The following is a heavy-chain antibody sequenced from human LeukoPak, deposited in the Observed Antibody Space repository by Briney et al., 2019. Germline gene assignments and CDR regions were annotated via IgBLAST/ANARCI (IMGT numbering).Heavy chain of an antibody. J-gene: IGHJ3*02. CDR2: MLYSGST. V-gene: IGHV4-59*08. CDR3: ATRGIYDYGDYGRQGADAFDI. CDR1: GASISNYY. Sequence: SETLSLTCTVSGASISNYYWSWIRQSPGKGLEWIGYMLYSGSTSQNPSLRSRVTISADTSKNQFSLKLSSVTAADTAVYYCATRGIYDYGDYGRQGADAFDIWGQGTMVTVSS. D-gene: IGHD4-17*01.